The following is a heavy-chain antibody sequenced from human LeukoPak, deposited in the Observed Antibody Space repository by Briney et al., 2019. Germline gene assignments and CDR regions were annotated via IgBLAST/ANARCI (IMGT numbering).Heavy chain of an antibody. V-gene: IGHV3-11*01. J-gene: IGHJ4*02. CDR2: ISSSGSTI. Sequence: GGSLRLSCAASGFTFSDYDLNWVRQSPGKGLEWVSYISSSGSTIYYADSVKGRFTISRDNAKNSLYLQMNSLRAEDTAVYYCAREGYCSSTSCYQIDYWGQGTLVTVSS. D-gene: IGHD2-2*01. CDR3: AREGYCSSTSCYQIDY. CDR1: GFTFSDYD.